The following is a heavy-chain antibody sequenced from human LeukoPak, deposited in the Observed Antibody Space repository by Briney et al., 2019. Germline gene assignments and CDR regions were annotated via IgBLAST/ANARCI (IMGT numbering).Heavy chain of an antibody. CDR1: GYTFTSYD. Sequence: GASVKVSCKTSGYTFTSYDINWVRQATGQGLEWMGWMNPNSGNTGYAQKFQGRVTITRNTSISTAHMELSGLRSEDTAVYYCARERWANAFDIWGQGTMLTVSS. CDR3: ARERWANAFDI. J-gene: IGHJ3*02. CDR2: MNPNSGNT. V-gene: IGHV1-8*03. D-gene: IGHD4-23*01.